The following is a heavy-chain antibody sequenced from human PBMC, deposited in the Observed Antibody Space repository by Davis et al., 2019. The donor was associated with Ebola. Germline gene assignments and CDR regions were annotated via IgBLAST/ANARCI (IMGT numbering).Heavy chain of an antibody. D-gene: IGHD3-3*02. CDR3: ADSYISSLYFDY. J-gene: IGHJ4*02. CDR2: INQYGNT. CDR1: GGSLSGYY. Sequence: PSETLSLTCAVSGGSLSGYYWSWIRQSPGKGLEWIGEINQYGNTNYNPSLKSRVIMSVDTSNNQFSLKLTSVTAADTAVYYCADSYISSLYFDYWGQGALVTVSS. V-gene: IGHV4-34*01.